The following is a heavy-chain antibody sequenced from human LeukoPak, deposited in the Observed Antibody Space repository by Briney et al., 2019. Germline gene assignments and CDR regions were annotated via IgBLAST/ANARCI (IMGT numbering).Heavy chain of an antibody. J-gene: IGHJ6*02. Sequence: GGSLRLSCAASGFTFSSYGMHWVRQAPGKGLEWVAVISYDGSNKYYADSVKGRFTISRDNFKNTLYLQMNSLRAEDTAVYYCAISSSGDNGYYYGMDVWGQGTTVTVSS. CDR1: GFTFSSYG. D-gene: IGHD3-3*01. CDR2: ISYDGSNK. CDR3: AISSSGDNGYYYGMDV. V-gene: IGHV3-30*03.